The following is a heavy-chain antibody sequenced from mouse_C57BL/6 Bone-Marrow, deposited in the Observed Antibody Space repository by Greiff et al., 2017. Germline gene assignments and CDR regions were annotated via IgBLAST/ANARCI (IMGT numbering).Heavy chain of an antibody. CDR3: ENPAYYDYDLYYAMDY. Sequence: QVQLQQSGAVLVKPGASVKMSCKASGYTFTDYTIHWVKQSSGQGLEWIGWFYPGSGSIRYNEKFKDKATLTADKSSSTAYMELSRLTSEDSAVYFCENPAYYDYDLYYAMDYWGRGTSATVTS. CDR1: GYTFTDYT. CDR2: FYPGSGSI. D-gene: IGHD2-4*01. V-gene: IGHV1-62-2*01. J-gene: IGHJ4*01.